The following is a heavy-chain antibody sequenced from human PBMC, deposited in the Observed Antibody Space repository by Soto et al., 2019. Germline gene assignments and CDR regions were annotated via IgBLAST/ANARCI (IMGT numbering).Heavy chain of an antibody. J-gene: IGHJ4*02. Sequence: SGTLYLTCTVSGASVRSGSYYWSWIRQPPRRGMEWIEDIYDTVTTNYNPSLKSRVTMSVDTSKNQFSLKLNSLTAADTAVYYCARVEDYGDYFDYWGQGTQVTVSS. V-gene: IGHV4-61*01. D-gene: IGHD4-17*01. CDR3: ARVEDYGDYFDY. CDR2: IYDTVTT. CDR1: GASVRSGSYY.